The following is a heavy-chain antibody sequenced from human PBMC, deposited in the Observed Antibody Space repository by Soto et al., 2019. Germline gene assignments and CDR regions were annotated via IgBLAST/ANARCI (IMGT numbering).Heavy chain of an antibody. Sequence: QMQLQESGPGLVKPSETLSLTCTVSGGSISSYYWSWIRQPAGKGLEWIGRIYTSGSTNYNPSLKSRVTMSVDTSKNQFSLKLSSVTAADTAVYYCARVNPEPYSTGWPNWFDPWGQGTLVTVSS. CDR3: ARVNPEPYSTGWPNWFDP. CDR1: GGSISSYY. CDR2: IYTSGST. J-gene: IGHJ5*02. V-gene: IGHV4-4*07. D-gene: IGHD6-19*01.